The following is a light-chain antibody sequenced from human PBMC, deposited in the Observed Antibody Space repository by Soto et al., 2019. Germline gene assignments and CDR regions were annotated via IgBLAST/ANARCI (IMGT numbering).Light chain of an antibody. CDR2: KDT. CDR3: QSADSSGSYVV. V-gene: IGLV3-25*03. Sequence: SYELTQPPSVSVSPGQTARITCSGDLLPKQYAYWYQQKPGQAPVLVIYKDTERPSGIPERFSGSSSGTTVTLTISGVQAEDEADHYCQSADSSGSYVVFGGGTKLTVL. CDR1: LLPKQY. J-gene: IGLJ2*01.